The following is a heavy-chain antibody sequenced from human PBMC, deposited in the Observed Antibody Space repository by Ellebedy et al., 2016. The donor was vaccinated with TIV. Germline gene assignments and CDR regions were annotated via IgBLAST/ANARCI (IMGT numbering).Heavy chain of an antibody. V-gene: IGHV4-39*07. D-gene: IGHD3-10*01. CDR3: AFNYGSGSYGFDH. Sequence: MPSETLSLTCTVSGGSISSSYYYWGWIRQPPGKGLEWIGSIFYSGTTYYNPPLKSRLTMPLDTSKNQFSLKLSSVTAADTAVYYCAFNYGSGSYGFDHWGQGTLVTVSS. J-gene: IGHJ4*02. CDR2: IFYSGTT. CDR1: GGSISSSYYY.